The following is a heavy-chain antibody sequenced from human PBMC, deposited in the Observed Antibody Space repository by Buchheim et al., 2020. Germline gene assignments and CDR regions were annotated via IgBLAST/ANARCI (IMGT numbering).Heavy chain of an antibody. D-gene: IGHD6-6*01. J-gene: IGHJ4*02. Sequence: QVQLVQSGAEVKKPGASVKVSCKASGYTFTSYYMHWVRQAPGQGLEWMGIIHPSGGSTSYAQTFQGRVNITRDTSTSTVYMELSSLRSDDTAVYYCARDEGNTARPSRCSLDYWGQGTL. CDR1: GYTFTSYY. CDR2: IHPSGGST. V-gene: IGHV1-46*01. CDR3: ARDEGNTARPSRCSLDY.